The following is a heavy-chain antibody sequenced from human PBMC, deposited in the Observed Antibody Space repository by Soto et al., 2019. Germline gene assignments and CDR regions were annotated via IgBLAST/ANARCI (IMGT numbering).Heavy chain of an antibody. Sequence: AAVKVSCKASGYTFTSHDINWVRQATGQGLEWMGWLNPHNGKTGYAQRFQGRVTMTWNATTGTVYLELSSLRSEDTAMYYCARVSSISARRSFDSWGQGTLVTVSS. D-gene: IGHD6-6*01. CDR1: GYTFTSHD. J-gene: IGHJ4*02. CDR2: LNPHNGKT. V-gene: IGHV1-8*01. CDR3: ARVSSISARRSFDS.